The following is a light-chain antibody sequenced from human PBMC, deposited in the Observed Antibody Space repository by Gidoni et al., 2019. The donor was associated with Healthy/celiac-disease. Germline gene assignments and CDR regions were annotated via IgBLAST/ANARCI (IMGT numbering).Light chain of an antibody. J-gene: IGKJ2*01. CDR3: QQFNSYPYT. CDR2: DAS. Sequence: AIQLTQSPSSLSASVGDRVTITCRASQGISSALAWYQQKPGKAPKLLIYDASSLESWVPSRFSLQPEDFATYYCQQFNSYPYTFGQGTKLEIK. CDR1: QGISSA. V-gene: IGKV1-13*02.